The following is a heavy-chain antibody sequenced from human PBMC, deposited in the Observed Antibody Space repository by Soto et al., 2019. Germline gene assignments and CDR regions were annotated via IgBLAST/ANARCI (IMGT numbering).Heavy chain of an antibody. J-gene: IGHJ6*02. V-gene: IGHV3-30-3*01. D-gene: IGHD6-19*01. CDR3: ARCPSGSAFYYYGMEV. CDR1: GFIFRSYA. CDR2: ASFDGIYT. Sequence: QVQLVESGGGVVQPGRSLRLSCAVSGFIFRSYAMHWVRQAPVKALEWVAIASFDGIYTYSSDSVRGRFPISRVNSKNMLYLQMNSLRSEETAVYYCARCPSGSAFYYYGMEVWGQGTTVTVSS.